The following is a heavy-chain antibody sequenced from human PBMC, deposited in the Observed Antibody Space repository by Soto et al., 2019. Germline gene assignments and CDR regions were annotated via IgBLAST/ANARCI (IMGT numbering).Heavy chain of an antibody. Sequence: SETLSLTCPVSRGSSSTTFYSWGWIRQPPGKGPEWIGMIGXSGTTYYNRSLRSRVTASIDTSKNQCSLWRTSVTAADTAVYYCARRRGNCSCATCYSDFDYWGQGARVTVSS. CDR3: ARRRGNCSCATCYSDFDY. CDR2: IGXSGTT. D-gene: IGHD2-15*01. J-gene: IGHJ4*02. CDR1: RGSSSTTFYS. V-gene: IGHV4-39*01.